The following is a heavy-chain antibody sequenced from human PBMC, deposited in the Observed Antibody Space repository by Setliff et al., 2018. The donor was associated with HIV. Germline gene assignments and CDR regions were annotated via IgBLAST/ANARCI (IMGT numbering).Heavy chain of an antibody. CDR2: INPNSGGT. J-gene: IGHJ3*02. D-gene: IGHD6-13*01. Sequence: ASVKVSCKASGYTFSDYYMHWVRQAPGQGLEWMGWINPNSGGTNYAQKFQGRVNMTRDTYISTTYMELSRLRSDDTAVYYCARDPGYKSTWYGVFDIWGQGTMVTVSS. CDR1: GYTFSDYY. CDR3: ARDPGYKSTWYGVFDI. V-gene: IGHV1-2*02.